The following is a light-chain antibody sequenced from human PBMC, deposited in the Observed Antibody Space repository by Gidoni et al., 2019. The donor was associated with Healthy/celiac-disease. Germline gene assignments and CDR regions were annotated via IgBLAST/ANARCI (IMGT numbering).Light chain of an antibody. CDR1: QSVSSN. CDR2: GAS. J-gene: IGKJ4*01. V-gene: IGKV3-15*01. Sequence: RATHPCSASQSVSSNLAWYQQKPGQAPRLLIYGASTRATGIPARFSGSGSGTEFTLTISSLQSEDFAVYYCQQYNNWPPPLTFGGGTKVEIK. CDR3: QQYNNWPPPLT.